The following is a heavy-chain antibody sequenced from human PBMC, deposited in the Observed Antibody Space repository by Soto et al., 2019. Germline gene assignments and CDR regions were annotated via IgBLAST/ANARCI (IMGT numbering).Heavy chain of an antibody. Sequence: SETLSLTCTVSGGSISSGGYYWIWIRHHPGKGLEWIGYIYYSGSTYYNPSLKSRVTISVDTSKNQFSLKLSSVTAADTAVYYCARDRWVWGSYRPVYYYYGMDVWGQGTTVTVSS. CDR1: GGSISSGGYY. V-gene: IGHV4-31*03. CDR3: ARDRWVWGSYRPVYYYYGMDV. J-gene: IGHJ6*02. CDR2: IYYSGST. D-gene: IGHD3-16*02.